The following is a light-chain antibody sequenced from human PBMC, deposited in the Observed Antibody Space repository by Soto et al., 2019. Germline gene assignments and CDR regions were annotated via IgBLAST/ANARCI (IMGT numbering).Light chain of an antibody. J-gene: IGKJ2*01. CDR1: QVIGSRY. V-gene: IGKV3-20*01. Sequence: EIVMTQSPGTLSLSPGERATISCRASQVIGSRYLAWYHQKSGQAHRLLIYGASSRATGIPDSFSGSGSETDFTLTISRLEPEDFGVYYCQQFGSSIPHTFGQGTKLEIK. CDR2: GAS. CDR3: QQFGSSIPHT.